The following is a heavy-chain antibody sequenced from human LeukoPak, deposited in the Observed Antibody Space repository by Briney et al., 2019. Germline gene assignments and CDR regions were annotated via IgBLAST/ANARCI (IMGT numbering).Heavy chain of an antibody. Sequence: AETLSLTCAVYGGSFSGYYWTWIRQTPEKGLEWVGEMNPSGSTNYNPSLKSRVTISVDTSKNQFSLELSSVTAADTAVYYCARGRQDVTMIVVVMTAVSYYLDVWGKGTTVTVS. CDR3: ARGRQDVTMIVVVMTAVSYYLDV. J-gene: IGHJ6*03. CDR2: MNPSGST. D-gene: IGHD3-22*01. V-gene: IGHV4-34*01. CDR1: GGSFSGYY.